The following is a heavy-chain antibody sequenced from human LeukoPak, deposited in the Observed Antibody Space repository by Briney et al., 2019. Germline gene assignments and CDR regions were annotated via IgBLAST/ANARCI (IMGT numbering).Heavy chain of an antibody. V-gene: IGHV1-8*01. D-gene: IGHD2-15*01. Sequence: ASVKVSCKASGYTFTSYDINWVRHATGQGLEWMGWMSPNSGNTSYDQRFQSRGTMTRNAAISTAYMELSSLGSEDTAVYCCARGASLRAVVVGASTSPPMPYDFWGQGTLVTVSS. CDR2: MSPNSGNT. CDR3: ARGASLRAVVVGASTSPPMPYDF. CDR1: GYTFTSYD. J-gene: IGHJ4*02.